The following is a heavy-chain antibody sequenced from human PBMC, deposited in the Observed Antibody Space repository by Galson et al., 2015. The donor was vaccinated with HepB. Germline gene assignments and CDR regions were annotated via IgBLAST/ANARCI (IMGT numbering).Heavy chain of an antibody. D-gene: IGHD1-7*01. J-gene: IGHJ5*02. CDR1: GFTFSSYS. CDR3: ARNWNYGNGWFDP. Sequence: SLRLSCAASGFTFSSYSMNWVRQAPGKGLEWVSSISSSSSYIYYADSVKGRFTISRDNAKNSLYLQMNSLRAEDTAVYYCARNWNYGNGWFDPWGQGTLVTVSS. CDR2: ISSSSSYI. V-gene: IGHV3-21*01.